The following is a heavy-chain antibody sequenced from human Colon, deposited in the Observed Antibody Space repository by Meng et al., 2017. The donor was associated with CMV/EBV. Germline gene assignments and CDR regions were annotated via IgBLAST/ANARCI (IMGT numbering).Heavy chain of an antibody. D-gene: IGHD2/OR15-2a*01. CDR1: GFTFSNYA. Sequence: GESLKISCAASGFTFSNYAMSWVRQAPGKGLEWVSAISGSGGSTYYADSVKGRFTISRANSKNPLYMQMNSLRAEDTDLYYCAKDRPFDEYCSDNWGQGTLVTDSS. CDR2: ISGSGGST. J-gene: IGHJ4*02. CDR3: AKDRPFDEYCSDN. V-gene: IGHV3-23*01.